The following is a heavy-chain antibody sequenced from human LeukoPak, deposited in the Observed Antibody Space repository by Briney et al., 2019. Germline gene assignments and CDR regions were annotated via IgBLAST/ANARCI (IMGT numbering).Heavy chain of an antibody. CDR3: ARDGYSSSWYWFDY. D-gene: IGHD6-13*01. CDR2: ISSSSSYT. Sequence: GGSVTLSCAASGFTFSDYYMSWIRQAPGRGLEWVSYISSSSSYTNYADSVKGRFTIYRDNAKNSLYLQMNSLRAEDTAVYYCARDGYSSSWYWFDYWGQGTLVTVSS. V-gene: IGHV3-11*06. J-gene: IGHJ4*02. CDR1: GFTFSDYY.